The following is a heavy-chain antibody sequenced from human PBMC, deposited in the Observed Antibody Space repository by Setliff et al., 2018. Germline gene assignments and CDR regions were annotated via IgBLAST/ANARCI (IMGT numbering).Heavy chain of an antibody. V-gene: IGHV4-38-2*01. J-gene: IGHJ4*02. CDR3: ARVGGLLVATMPFGY. CDR1: GFSITNGYY. Sequence: SETLSLTCAVSGFSITNGYYWGWIRQSPGKQLEWIGNIFQSGITFYNPSLKSRVTISLDPSQNQFSLKLRSVTAADTAVYFCARVGGLLVATMPFGYWGPGTLVTVSS. D-gene: IGHD5-12*01. CDR2: IFQSGIT.